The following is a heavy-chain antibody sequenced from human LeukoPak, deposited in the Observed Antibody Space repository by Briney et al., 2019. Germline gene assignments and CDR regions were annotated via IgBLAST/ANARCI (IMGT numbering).Heavy chain of an antibody. V-gene: IGHV3-7*01. D-gene: IGHD3-10*01. CDR3: ARLWGDATIFDL. J-gene: IGHJ4*02. CDR2: INQDGSAK. CDR1: EFTFSAFW. Sequence: PGGSLRLSCAASEFTFSAFWMSWVRQAPGKGREWVANINQDGSAKYYVGSVKGRFTVSRDNAENSLYLQTSSLRAEDTAIYYCARLWGDATIFDLWGQGTLVTVSS.